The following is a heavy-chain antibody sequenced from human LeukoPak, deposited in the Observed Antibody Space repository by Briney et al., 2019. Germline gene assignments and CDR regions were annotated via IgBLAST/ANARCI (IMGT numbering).Heavy chain of an antibody. CDR3: AKNERYSGYDSAWPYY. CDR1: GFTFSNYA. J-gene: IGHJ4*02. D-gene: IGHD5-12*01. CDR2: ISGSGGST. Sequence: GGSLRLSCAASGFTFSNYAMSWVRQAPGKGLEWVSAISGSGGSTYYADSVKGRFTISRDNSKNTLYLQMNSLRAEDTAVYYCAKNERYSGYDSAWPYYWGQGTLVTVSS. V-gene: IGHV3-23*01.